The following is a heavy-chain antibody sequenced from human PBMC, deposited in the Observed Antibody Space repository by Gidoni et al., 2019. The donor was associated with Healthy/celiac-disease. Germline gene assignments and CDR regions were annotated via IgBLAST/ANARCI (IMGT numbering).Heavy chain of an antibody. D-gene: IGHD3-9*01. V-gene: IGHV1-69*09. CDR2: IIPILGIA. J-gene: IGHJ6*02. CDR3: ARVRSHFDWAYYYYGMDV. CDR1: GGTFSSYA. Sequence: QVQLVQSGAEVKKPGSSVKVSCKASGGTFSSYAISWVRQAPGQGLEWMGRIIPILGIANYAQKFQGRVTITADKSTSTAYMELSSLRSEDTAVYYCARVRSHFDWAYYYYGMDVWGQGTTVTVSS.